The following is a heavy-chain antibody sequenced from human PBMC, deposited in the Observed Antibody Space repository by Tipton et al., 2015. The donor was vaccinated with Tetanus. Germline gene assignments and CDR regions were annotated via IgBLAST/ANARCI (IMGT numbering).Heavy chain of an antibody. CDR1: GASFSSGDYY. Sequence: LSLTCTVSGASFSSGDYYWSWIRKPPGKDLEWIGYIYQTGTTYYDPSLKGRVTISVDTSKNQFSLQLRSVTAADTAVYYCARQDTLNYYYVGYFHDWGQGTLVTVSS. V-gene: IGHV4-30-4*01. J-gene: IGHJ1*01. D-gene: IGHD3-22*01. CDR3: ARQDTLNYYYVGYFHD. CDR2: IYQTGTT.